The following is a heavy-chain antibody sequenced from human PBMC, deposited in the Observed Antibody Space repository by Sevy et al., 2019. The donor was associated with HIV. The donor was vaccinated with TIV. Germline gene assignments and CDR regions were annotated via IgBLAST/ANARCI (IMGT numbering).Heavy chain of an antibody. J-gene: IGHJ4*02. CDR3: ARAGDSSGYYPYYFDY. CDR2: IYTSGST. CDR1: GGSISSGSYY. D-gene: IGHD3-22*01. Sequence: SETLSLTCTVSGGSISSGSYYWSWIRQPAGKGLEWIGRIYTSGSTNYNPSLKSRVTISVDTSKNQFSLKLSSVTAADTAVYYCARAGDSSGYYPYYFDYWGQGTLVTVSS. V-gene: IGHV4-61*02.